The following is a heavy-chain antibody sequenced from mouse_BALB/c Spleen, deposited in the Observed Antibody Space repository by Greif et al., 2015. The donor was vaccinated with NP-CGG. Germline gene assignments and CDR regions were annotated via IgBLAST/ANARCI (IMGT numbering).Heavy chain of an antibody. V-gene: IGHV5-6-3*01. D-gene: IGHD2-2*01. CDR3: ARGGYDVAY. J-gene: IGHJ3*01. CDR2: INSNGGST. Sequence: EVQVVESGGGLVQPGGSLKLSCAASGFTFSSYGMSWVRQTPDKRLELVATINSNGGSTYYPDSVKGRFTISRDNAKNTLYLQMSSLKSEDTAMYYCARGGYDVAYWGQGTLVTVSA. CDR1: GFTFSSYG.